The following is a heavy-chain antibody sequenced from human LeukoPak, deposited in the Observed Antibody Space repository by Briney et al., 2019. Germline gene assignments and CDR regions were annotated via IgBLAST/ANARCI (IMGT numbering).Heavy chain of an antibody. J-gene: IGHJ5*02. Sequence: GGSLRLSCEASKFTFSNYWMSWVRQAPGKGLEWVANIKDDGSQKNYVDSVRGRFTISRDNSKNTLYLQMNSLRAEDTAVYYCARGDSSSWYSRENWFDPWGQGTLVTVSS. V-gene: IGHV3-7*01. D-gene: IGHD6-13*01. CDR3: ARGDSSSWYSRENWFDP. CDR2: IKDDGSQK. CDR1: KFTFSNYW.